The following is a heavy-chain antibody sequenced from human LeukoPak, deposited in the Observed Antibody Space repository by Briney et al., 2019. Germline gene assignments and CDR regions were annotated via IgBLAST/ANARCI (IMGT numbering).Heavy chain of an antibody. CDR1: GFTFSSYS. V-gene: IGHV3-21*01. CDR2: ISSSSSYI. J-gene: IGHJ4*02. D-gene: IGHD3-22*01. Sequence: GGSLRLSCAASGFTFSSYSMNWVRQAPGKGLEWVSSISSSSSYIYYADSVKGRFTISRDNAKNSPYLQMNSLRAEDTAVYYCARDVPDYYDSSGYFRPFDYWGQGTLVTVSS. CDR3: ARDVPDYYDSSGYFRPFDY.